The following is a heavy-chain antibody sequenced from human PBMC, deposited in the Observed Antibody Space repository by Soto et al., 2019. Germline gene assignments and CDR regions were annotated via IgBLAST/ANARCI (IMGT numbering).Heavy chain of an antibody. CDR3: ARETDSSGTHSSAFDI. CDR2: IIPIFGTA. V-gene: IGHV1-69*13. J-gene: IGHJ3*02. D-gene: IGHD3-22*01. CDR1: GGTFSSYA. Sequence: PSVKVSCKASGGTFSSYAISWVRQAPGQGLEWMGGIIPIFGTANYAQKFQGRVTITADESTSTAYMELSSLRSEDTAVYYCARETDSSGTHSSAFDIWGQGTMVTVSS.